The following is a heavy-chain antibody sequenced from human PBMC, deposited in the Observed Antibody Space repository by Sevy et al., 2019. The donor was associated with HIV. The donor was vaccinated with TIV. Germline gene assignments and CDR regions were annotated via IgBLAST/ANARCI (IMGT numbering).Heavy chain of an antibody. D-gene: IGHD2-2*03. CDR1: GYTFTNYD. V-gene: IGHV1-8*01. CDR2: MNPNSGNT. CDR3: ARGTVVLGIVVVPAARGWFDP. Sequence: ASVKVSCKASGYTFTNYDINWVRQATGQGLEWMGWMNPNSGNTGYARKFQGRVTMTRNTSISTAYMELSSLRSEDTAVYYCARGTVVLGIVVVPAARGWFDPWGQGTLVTVSS. J-gene: IGHJ5*02.